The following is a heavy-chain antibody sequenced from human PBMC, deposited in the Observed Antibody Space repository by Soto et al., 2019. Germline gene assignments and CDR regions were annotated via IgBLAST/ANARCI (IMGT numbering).Heavy chain of an antibody. Sequence: GGSLRLSCVASGFTFSSYAMSWVRQAPGKGLEWVSAISGSGGSTYYADSVKGRFTISRDNSKNTLYLQMNSLRAEDTAVYHCAKDCVGATPYYYGMDVWGQGTTVTVSS. D-gene: IGHD1-26*01. J-gene: IGHJ6*02. V-gene: IGHV3-23*01. CDR2: ISGSGGST. CDR3: AKDCVGATPYYYGMDV. CDR1: GFTFSSYA.